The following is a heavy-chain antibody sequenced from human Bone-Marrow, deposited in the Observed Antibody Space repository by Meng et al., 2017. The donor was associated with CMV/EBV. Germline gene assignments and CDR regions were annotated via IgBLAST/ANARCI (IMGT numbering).Heavy chain of an antibody. Sequence: SGDYYWSWIRQPPGKCLEWIGYIYYSGSTYYNPSLKSRVTISVDTSKNQFSLKLSSVTAADTAVYYCARGAYYYDSSGYPRPHWFDPWGQGTLVTVSS. D-gene: IGHD3-22*01. CDR1: SGDYY. CDR2: IYYSGST. J-gene: IGHJ5*02. V-gene: IGHV4-30-4*08. CDR3: ARGAYYYDSSGYPRPHWFDP.